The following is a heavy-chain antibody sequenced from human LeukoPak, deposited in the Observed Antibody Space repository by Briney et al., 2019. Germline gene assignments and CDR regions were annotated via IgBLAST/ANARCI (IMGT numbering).Heavy chain of an antibody. CDR2: IRQDGSEK. CDR3: ARGLNYLVDY. Sequence: GGSLRLSCAASGFTFSSYWMMWLRQAPGKGLEWVANIRQDGSEKNYVDSVKGRFTISRDNAKISLYLQMNSLRAEDTAVYYCARGLNYLVDYWGRGTLVTVSS. CDR1: GFTFSSYW. V-gene: IGHV3-7*01. J-gene: IGHJ4*02. D-gene: IGHD1-7*01.